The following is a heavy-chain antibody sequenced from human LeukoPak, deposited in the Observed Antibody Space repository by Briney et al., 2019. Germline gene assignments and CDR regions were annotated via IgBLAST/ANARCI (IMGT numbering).Heavy chain of an antibody. CDR2: IKPDGSVK. Sequence: PVGSLRLSCAASGFTFSANWMTWVRQAQGRGLEWVANIKPDGSVKYYLDSVKGRFTISRDNAKNSLYLQMNSLRVEDTAVYYCARDTGPLSFGDQGGQGTLVTVSS. CDR1: GFTFSANW. J-gene: IGHJ4*02. CDR3: ARDTGPLSFGDQ. D-gene: IGHD3-10*01. V-gene: IGHV3-7*04.